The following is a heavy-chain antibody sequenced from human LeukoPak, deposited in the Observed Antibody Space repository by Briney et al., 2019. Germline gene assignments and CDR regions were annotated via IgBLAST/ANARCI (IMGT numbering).Heavy chain of an antibody. CDR3: ARGIITSYYYYDMDV. V-gene: IGHV4-34*01. Sequence: PSETLSLTCAVYGGSFSGYYWSWIRQPPGKGLEWIGEINHSGSTNYNPSLKSRVTISVDTSKNQFSLKLSSVTAADTAVYYCARGIITSYYYYDMDVWGQGTLVTVSS. CDR2: INHSGST. J-gene: IGHJ6*02. CDR1: GGSFSGYY.